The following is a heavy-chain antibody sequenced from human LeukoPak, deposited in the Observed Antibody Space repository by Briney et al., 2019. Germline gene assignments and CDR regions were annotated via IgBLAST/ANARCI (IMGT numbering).Heavy chain of an antibody. CDR3: ARDILTGYLGY. V-gene: IGHV3-21*01. CDR1: GFTFSSYN. J-gene: IGHJ4*02. CDR2: ISSSSSYI. D-gene: IGHD3-9*01. Sequence: GGSLRLSCAASGFTFSSYNMNWVRQAPGKGLEWVSSISSSSSYIYYADSVKGRFTISRDNAKNSLYLQMNSLRAEDTAVYYCARDILTGYLGYWGQGTLVTVSS.